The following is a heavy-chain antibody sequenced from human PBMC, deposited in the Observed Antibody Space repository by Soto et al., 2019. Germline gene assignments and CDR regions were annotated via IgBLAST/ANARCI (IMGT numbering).Heavy chain of an antibody. D-gene: IGHD5-12*01. J-gene: IGHJ2*01. Sequence: EVQLVESGEGLVQPGGSLRLSCAASGFTFSRYAMHWVRQAPGKGLEYVSAISSNGGSTYYADSVKGRFTISRDNSXNXLXXQMGSLRAEDMAVYYCARGGDSGYDSNPSGWYFDLWGRGTLVTVSS. CDR3: ARGGDSGYDSNPSGWYFDL. CDR2: ISSNGGST. V-gene: IGHV3-64*02. CDR1: GFTFSRYA.